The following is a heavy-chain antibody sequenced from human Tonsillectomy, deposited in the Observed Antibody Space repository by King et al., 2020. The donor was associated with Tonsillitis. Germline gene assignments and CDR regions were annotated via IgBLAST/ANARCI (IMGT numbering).Heavy chain of an antibody. V-gene: IGHV5-51*01. CDR2: IYPGDSDT. J-gene: IGHJ4*02. D-gene: IGHD3-22*01. Sequence: QLVQSGAEVKKPGESLMISCKGSGYSFTSYWIAWVRQMPGRGLEWVGIIYPGDSDTRYSPSFQGQVTFSADKSISTAYLQWRSLKASDTAMFYCARQVDYYDSSGYRRYFDYWGQGTLVTVSS. CDR1: GYSFTSYW. CDR3: ARQVDYYDSSGYRRYFDY.